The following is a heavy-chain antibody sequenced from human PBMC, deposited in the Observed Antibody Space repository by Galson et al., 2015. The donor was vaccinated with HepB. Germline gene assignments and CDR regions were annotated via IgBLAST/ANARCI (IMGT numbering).Heavy chain of an antibody. CDR3: ARDLPPADCGGDCYSGGHYYYYYMDV. V-gene: IGHV1-69*10. Sequence: SVKVSCKASGGTFSSYAISWVRQAPGQGLEWMGGIIPILGIANYAQKFQGRVTITADKSTSTAYMELSSLRSEDTAVYYCARDLPPADCGGDCYSGGHYYYYYMDVWGKGTTVTVSS. CDR1: GGTFSSYA. D-gene: IGHD2-21*01. J-gene: IGHJ6*03. CDR2: IIPILGIA.